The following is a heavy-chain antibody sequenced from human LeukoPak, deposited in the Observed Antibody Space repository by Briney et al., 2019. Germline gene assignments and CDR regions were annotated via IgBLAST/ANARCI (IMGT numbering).Heavy chain of an antibody. D-gene: IGHD2-2*01. CDR1: GFTFSTYG. Sequence: PGRSLRLSCAASGFTFSTYGMHWVRQAPGKGLEWVAVMSYDGGNKYYADSVKGRFTISRDNSKNTLYLQINSLRAEDTAVYYCAKDLEGLPAANFDCWGQGTLVTVSS. CDR2: MSYDGGNK. V-gene: IGHV3-30*18. J-gene: IGHJ4*02. CDR3: AKDLEGLPAANFDC.